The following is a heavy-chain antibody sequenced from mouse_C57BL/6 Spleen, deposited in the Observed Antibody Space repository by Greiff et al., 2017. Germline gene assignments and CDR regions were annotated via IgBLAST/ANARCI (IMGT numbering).Heavy chain of an antibody. CDR2: IYPGDGDT. Sequence: VHLVESGPELVKPGASVKISCKASGYAFSSSWMNWVKQRPGKGLEWIGRIYPGDGDTNYNGKFKGKATLTADKSSSTAYMQLSSLTSEDSAVYFCANYYGSSDSYWYFEVWGTGTTVTVSS. V-gene: IGHV1-82*01. CDR1: GYAFSSSW. D-gene: IGHD1-1*01. J-gene: IGHJ1*03. CDR3: ANYYGSSDSYWYFEV.